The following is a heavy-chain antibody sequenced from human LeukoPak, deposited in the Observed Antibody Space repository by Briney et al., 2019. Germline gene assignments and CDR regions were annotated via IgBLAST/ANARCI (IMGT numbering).Heavy chain of an antibody. D-gene: IGHD3-3*01. CDR1: GGSISSYY. CDR2: IYYSGST. J-gene: IGHJ4*02. CDR3: ARDGHEGEWLV. Sequence: PSETLSLTCTVSGGSISSYYWSWIRQPPGKGLKWIGYIYYSGSTNYNPSLKSRVTISVDTSKNQFSLKLSSVTAADTAVYYCARDGHEGEWLVWGQGTLVTVSS. V-gene: IGHV4-59*01.